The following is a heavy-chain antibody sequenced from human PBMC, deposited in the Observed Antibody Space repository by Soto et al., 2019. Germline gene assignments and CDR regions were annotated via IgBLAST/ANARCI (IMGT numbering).Heavy chain of an antibody. V-gene: IGHV4-30-4*01. J-gene: IGHJ6*02. Sequence: SETLSLTCTVSGGSISSGDYYWSWIRQPPGKGLEWIGYIYYSGSTYYNPSLKRRVTISVDTSKNQFSLKLSSVTAADTAVYYCARDFKGSYYYYGMDVWGQGTTVTVSS. CDR3: ARDFKGSYYYYGMDV. CDR2: IYYSGST. CDR1: GGSISSGDYY.